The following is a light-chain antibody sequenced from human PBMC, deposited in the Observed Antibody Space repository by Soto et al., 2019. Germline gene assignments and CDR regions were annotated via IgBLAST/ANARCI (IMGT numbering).Light chain of an antibody. V-gene: IGLV1-40*01. CDR3: QSSDSSLSGYV. Sequence: QAVVTQPPSVSGAPGQRVTISCTGSSSNIGAGYDVHWYQQLPGTAPKLLIYNNNNRPSGVPDRFSGSKSGTSASLAITGLQAEDEADYYCQSSDSSLSGYVFGTGTKVTVL. CDR1: SSNIGAGYD. J-gene: IGLJ1*01. CDR2: NNN.